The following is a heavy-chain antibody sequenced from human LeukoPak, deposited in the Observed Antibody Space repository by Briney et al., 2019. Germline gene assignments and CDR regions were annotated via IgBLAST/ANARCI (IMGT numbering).Heavy chain of an antibody. D-gene: IGHD3-3*01. J-gene: IGHJ4*02. CDR3: AREIRRFLEWYSDY. Sequence: ASVKVSCKASGYTFTSYGISWVRQAPGQGLEWMGWISAYNGNTNYAQKLQGRVTMTTDTSTSTAYMELRSLRSDDTAVYYCAREIRRFLEWYSDYWGQGTLATVSS. V-gene: IGHV1-18*01. CDR1: GYTFTSYG. CDR2: ISAYNGNT.